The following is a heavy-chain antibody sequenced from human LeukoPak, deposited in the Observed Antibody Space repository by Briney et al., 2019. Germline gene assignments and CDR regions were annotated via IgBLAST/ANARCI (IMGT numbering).Heavy chain of an antibody. CDR3: AKRGIMIRKIILVGYHTEASYFDC. CDR2: LKSRVDGGAA. Sequence: PGGSLRLSCEASGFSFTNAWMNWVRLAPGKGLEWVGRLKSRVDGGAADYAAPVKGRFTISRDDSKDTLYLQMDSLRAEDTAVYYCAKRGIMIRKIILVGYHTEASYFDCWGQGTLVTVSS. CDR1: GFSFTNAW. D-gene: IGHD3-16*01. J-gene: IGHJ4*02. V-gene: IGHV3-15*01.